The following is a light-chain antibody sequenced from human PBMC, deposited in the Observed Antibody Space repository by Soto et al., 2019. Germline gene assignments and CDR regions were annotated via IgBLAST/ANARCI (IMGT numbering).Light chain of an antibody. CDR2: DAS. Sequence: EVLLTQYPATLSVSPGESVTLSCRASQSINTFLAWYQQKPGQAPRLLIYDASSRAAGVPARFSGRGSGTDFTLTINSREPEDFAVYHCQQRSIWPLTFGGGTMVE. V-gene: IGKV3-11*01. J-gene: IGKJ4*01. CDR3: QQRSIWPLT. CDR1: QSINTF.